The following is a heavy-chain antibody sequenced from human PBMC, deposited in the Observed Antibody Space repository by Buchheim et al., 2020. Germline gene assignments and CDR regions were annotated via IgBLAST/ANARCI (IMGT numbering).Heavy chain of an antibody. CDR1: GFTFSNYA. CDR3: ARGRVVVLPTGTYYYYGMDV. J-gene: IGHJ6*02. Sequence: QVQLVESGGGVVQPGRSLKLSCAASGFTFSNYAMHWVRQAPGKGLEWVAVISYDGSNKYYADSVMGRFTISCDNSKNTLYLQMTSLRAEGTAVFYCARGRVVVLPTGTYYYYGMDVWGQGTT. D-gene: IGHD2-2*01. V-gene: IGHV3-30*04. CDR2: ISYDGSNK.